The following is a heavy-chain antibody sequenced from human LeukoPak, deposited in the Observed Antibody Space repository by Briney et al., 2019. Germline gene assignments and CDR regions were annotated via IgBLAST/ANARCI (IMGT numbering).Heavy chain of an antibody. CDR1: GFTFDDYG. J-gene: IGHJ5*02. CDR3: ARDWGYNWFDP. Sequence: GGSLRLSCAASGFTFDDYGMNWVRQAPGKGLEWVSYISSSSSTIYYADSVKGRFTISRDNAKNSLYLQMNSLRAEDTAVYYCARDWGYNWFDPWGQGTLVTVSS. V-gene: IGHV3-48*01. CDR2: ISSSSSTI. D-gene: IGHD7-27*01.